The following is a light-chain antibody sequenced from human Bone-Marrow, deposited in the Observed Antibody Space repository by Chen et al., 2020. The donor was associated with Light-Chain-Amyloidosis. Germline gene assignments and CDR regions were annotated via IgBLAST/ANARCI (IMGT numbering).Light chain of an antibody. Sequence: QSALTQPASVSGPPGQSITISCTGASSDVGGDNHVSWYQQHPDKAPKLMIYEVTNLPSWVPDRFSGSKSDNTASMTIAGLQTEDEADYFCSSYTITNTLVFGSGTRVTVL. CDR3: SSYTITNTLV. CDR1: SSDVGGDNH. J-gene: IGLJ1*01. CDR2: EVT. V-gene: IGLV2-14*01.